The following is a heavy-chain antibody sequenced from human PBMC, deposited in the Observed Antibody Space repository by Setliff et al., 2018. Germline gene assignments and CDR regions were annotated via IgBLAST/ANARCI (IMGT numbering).Heavy chain of an antibody. CDR3: ARDLGHGGDSDY. J-gene: IGHJ4*02. D-gene: IGHD2-21*02. V-gene: IGHV4-38-2*02. CDR1: GYSISSGYI. CDR2: VGHTGSI. Sequence: SETLSLTCTVSGYSISSGYIWGWIRQPPGKGLEWVGNVGHTGSINYNPSLKSRLTISRDTSKNQVSLKLNSVTATVTAVYYCARDLGHGGDSDYWGQGILVTVSS.